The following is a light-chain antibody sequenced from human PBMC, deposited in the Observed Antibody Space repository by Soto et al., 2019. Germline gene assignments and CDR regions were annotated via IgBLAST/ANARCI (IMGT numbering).Light chain of an antibody. CDR2: EVS. J-gene: IGLJ3*02. V-gene: IGLV2-14*01. CDR3: TSFTTTNIWV. CDR1: SSDVGDCNY. Sequence: QSVLTQPRSVSGSPGQSVTISCTGTSSDVGDCNYVSWYQQHPGKAPKLMICEVSNRPSGVSSRFSGSKSGNTASLTISGLRAEDEADYYCTSFTTTNIWVFGGGTQLTVL.